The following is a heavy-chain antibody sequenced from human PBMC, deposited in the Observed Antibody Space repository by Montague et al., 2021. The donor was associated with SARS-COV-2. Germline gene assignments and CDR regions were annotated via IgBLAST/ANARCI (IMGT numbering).Heavy chain of an antibody. CDR2: IYYSGST. Sequence: SETLSLTRTLSGRSISSYYWSWIRQPPGKGLEWIGYIYYSGSTNYNPSLKSRVTISVDTSKNQFSLKVRSVTAADTAVYYCARGDYYDSTDYYDYWGQGTLVTVSS. D-gene: IGHD3-22*01. J-gene: IGHJ4*01. CDR1: GRSISSYY. CDR3: ARGDYYDSTDYYDY. V-gene: IGHV4-59*01.